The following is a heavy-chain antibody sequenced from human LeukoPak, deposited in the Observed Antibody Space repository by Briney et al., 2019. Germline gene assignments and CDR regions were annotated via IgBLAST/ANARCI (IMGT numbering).Heavy chain of an antibody. Sequence: SVKVSCKASGGTFSSYAISWVRQVPGQGLEWMGGIIPIFGTANYAQKFQGRVTITADESTSTAYMELSSLRSEDTAVYYCASYSYGRYYFDYWGQGTLVTVSS. CDR1: GGTFSSYA. CDR2: IIPIFGTA. J-gene: IGHJ4*02. D-gene: IGHD5-18*01. CDR3: ASYSYGRYYFDY. V-gene: IGHV1-69*13.